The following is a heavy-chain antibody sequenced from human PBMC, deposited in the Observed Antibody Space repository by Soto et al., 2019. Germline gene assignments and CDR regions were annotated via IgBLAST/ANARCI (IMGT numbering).Heavy chain of an antibody. V-gene: IGHV3-23*01. J-gene: IGHJ6*02. D-gene: IGHD6-13*01. CDR1: GFTFSSYA. CDR2: FSGTGGIT. Sequence: EVQLLKSGGGLVQPGGSLRLSCAASGFTFSSYAMSWVRQAPGKGLEWVSGFSGTGGITYYTDSVKGRFTISRDISKNTLYLQMNSLRVEDTAVYYCATIAAADGMDVWGQGTTVTVSS. CDR3: ATIAAADGMDV.